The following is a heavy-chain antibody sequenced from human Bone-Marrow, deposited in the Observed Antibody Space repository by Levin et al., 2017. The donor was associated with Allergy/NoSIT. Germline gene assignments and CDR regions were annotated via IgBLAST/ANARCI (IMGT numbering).Heavy chain of an antibody. D-gene: IGHD7-27*01. CDR1: GGSITSHY. J-gene: IGHJ4*02. Sequence: SETLSLTCTVSGGSITSHYWSWIRQPPGKGLEWIGFISFSGNTNYNPSLKSRVTISRDTSKNHFSLKVTSVTAADTAVYYCARTRAWGPFDSWGQGTLVTVSS. CDR3: ARTRAWGPFDS. V-gene: IGHV4-59*11. CDR2: ISFSGNT.